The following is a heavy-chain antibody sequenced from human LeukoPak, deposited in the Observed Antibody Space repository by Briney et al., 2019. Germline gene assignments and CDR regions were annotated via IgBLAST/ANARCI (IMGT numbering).Heavy chain of an antibody. CDR3: ARSGLLTGNWFDP. CDR2: ISSSSTYI. Sequence: GGSLRLSCAASRFTFSSYSMNWVRQAPGKGLEWVSSISSSSTYIYYADSVKGRFTISRDNAKNSLYLQMNSPRAEDTAVYYCARSGLLTGNWFDPWGQGTLVSVSS. J-gene: IGHJ5*02. V-gene: IGHV3-21*06. D-gene: IGHD2-15*01. CDR1: RFTFSSYS.